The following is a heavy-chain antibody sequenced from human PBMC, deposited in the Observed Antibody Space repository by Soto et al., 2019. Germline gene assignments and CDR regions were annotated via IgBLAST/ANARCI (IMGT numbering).Heavy chain of an antibody. CDR2: INLDGSEK. CDR1: GFTFRTYW. D-gene: IGHD5-18*01. CDR3: ARDGSTSGYSYDYHGMDV. J-gene: IGHJ6*02. V-gene: IGHV3-7*05. Sequence: EVQLVESGGGLVQPGGSLRLSCAASGFTFRTYWLSWVRQVPGKGLEWVANINLDGSEKNYVDSVKGRFTISRDNARNSLYLQMSRLRAEDTAMYYCARDGSTSGYSYDYHGMDVWGQGTTVTVSS.